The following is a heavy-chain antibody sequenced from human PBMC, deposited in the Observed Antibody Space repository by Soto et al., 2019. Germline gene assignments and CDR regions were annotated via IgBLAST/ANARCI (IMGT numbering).Heavy chain of an antibody. CDR3: VMVDNYVTPTPQDV. Sequence: QVQLVQSGDEVKKPGASVKVSCKASGYIFVNYGIAWVLQAPGQGLEWMGWLSPYTGNTHSATKVQGRLTMTTDTPTSTADMDLGSLTSDDTAVYYCVMVDNYVTPTPQDVWGQGTTDTVSS. CDR2: LSPYTGNT. J-gene: IGHJ6*02. V-gene: IGHV1-18*01. D-gene: IGHD3-16*01. CDR1: GYIFVNYG.